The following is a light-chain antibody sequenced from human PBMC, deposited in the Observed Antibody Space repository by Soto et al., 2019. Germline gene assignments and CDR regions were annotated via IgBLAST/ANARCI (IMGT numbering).Light chain of an antibody. J-gene: IGKJ4*01. V-gene: IGKV1-33*01. CDR2: DAS. CDR3: QQYDNFPL. Sequence: DIQMTQSPSSLSASVGDRVTITCQASQDISNYLNWYQQKVGKAPKLLIYDASNSQTGVPSRFSGGGSGTNFTFTISSLQPEDFATYYCQQYDNFPLFGGGTKVEIK. CDR1: QDISNY.